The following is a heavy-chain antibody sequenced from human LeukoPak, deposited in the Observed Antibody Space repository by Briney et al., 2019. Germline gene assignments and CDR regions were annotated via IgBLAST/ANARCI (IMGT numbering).Heavy chain of an antibody. CDR3: ARVKGDTAMVSDY. CDR2: INHSGST. D-gene: IGHD5-18*01. V-gene: IGHV4-34*01. CDR1: GGSFSGYY. J-gene: IGHJ4*02. Sequence: SETLSLTCAVYGGSFSGYYWSWIRQPPGKGLERIGEINHSGSTNYNPSLKSRVTISVDTSKNQFSLKLSSVTAADTAVYYCARVKGDTAMVSDYWGQGTLVTVSS.